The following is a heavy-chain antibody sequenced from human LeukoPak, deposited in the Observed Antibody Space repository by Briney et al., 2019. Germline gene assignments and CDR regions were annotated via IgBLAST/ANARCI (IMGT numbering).Heavy chain of an antibody. CDR1: GFTFSSYG. V-gene: IGHV3-NL1*01. Sequence: GGSLRLSCAASGFTFSSYGMHWVRQAPGKGLEWVSVIYSGGSTYYADSVKGRFTISRDNSKNTLYLQMNSLRAEDTAVYYCARAYCGGDCYYYYYGLDVWGQGTTVTVSS. CDR3: ARAYCGGDCYYYYYGLDV. D-gene: IGHD2-21*02. CDR2: IYSGGST. J-gene: IGHJ6*02.